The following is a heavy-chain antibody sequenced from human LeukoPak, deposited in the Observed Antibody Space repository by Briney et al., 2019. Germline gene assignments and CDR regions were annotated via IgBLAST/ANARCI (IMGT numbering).Heavy chain of an antibody. CDR1: GGSISSGGYY. CDR3: ARYSSIWYGVEN. CDR2: IYTSGGT. Sequence: PSETLSLTCTVSGGSISSGGYYWSWVRQPAGKGLEYIGRIYTSGGTNYNPSLKSRVTISVDTSKNQFSLKLSSVTAADTAVYYCARYSSIWYGVENWGQGTLVTVSS. J-gene: IGHJ4*02. D-gene: IGHD6-13*01. V-gene: IGHV4-61*02.